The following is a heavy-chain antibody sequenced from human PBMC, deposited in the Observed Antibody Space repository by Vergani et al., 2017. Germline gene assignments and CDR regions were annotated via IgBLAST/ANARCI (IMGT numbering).Heavy chain of an antibody. D-gene: IGHD2-15*01. CDR1: VFTFSSYT. Sequence: EVQLLESGGGLVLPGGSLRLSCTASVFTFSSYTMNWVRQAPGKGLEWVSGISASGGRIYYADSVKGRFTISRDNSKNTLYLQMNSLRAEDTAVYYCARGGVVVAATDYYYYGMDVWGQGTTVTVSS. J-gene: IGHJ6*02. V-gene: IGHV3-23*01. CDR3: ARGGVVVAATDYYYYGMDV. CDR2: ISASGGRI.